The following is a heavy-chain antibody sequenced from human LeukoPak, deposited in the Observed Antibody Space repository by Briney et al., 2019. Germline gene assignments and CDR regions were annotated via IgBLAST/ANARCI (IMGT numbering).Heavy chain of an antibody. V-gene: IGHV4-61*02. CDR3: ARVGGSGWPRGNLVY. CDR2: IYTSGST. D-gene: IGHD6-19*01. CDR1: GGSISIGSYY. Sequence: PSETLSLTCTVSGGSISIGSYYWSWIRQPAGKGLEWIWRIYTSGSTTYNSSLKSRVTVSLDTSKNHFSRRLSYVTAADTAVYYWARVGGSGWPRGNLVYWGEGTLVTVSS. J-gene: IGHJ4*02.